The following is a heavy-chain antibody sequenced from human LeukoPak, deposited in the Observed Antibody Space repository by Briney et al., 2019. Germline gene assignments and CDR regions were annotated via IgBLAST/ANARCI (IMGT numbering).Heavy chain of an antibody. CDR3: ARGHYDILTGYYTHFDY. D-gene: IGHD3-9*01. Sequence: GASLRLSCAASGFTFSSYAMHWVRQAPGKGLEWVAVISYDGSNKYYADSVKGRFTISRDNSKNTLYLQMNSLRAEDTAVYYCARGHYDILTGYYTHFDYWGQGTLVTVSS. CDR1: GFTFSSYA. V-gene: IGHV3-30-3*01. J-gene: IGHJ4*02. CDR2: ISYDGSNK.